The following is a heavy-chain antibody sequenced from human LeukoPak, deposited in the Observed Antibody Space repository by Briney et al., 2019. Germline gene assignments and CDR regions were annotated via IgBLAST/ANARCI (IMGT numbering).Heavy chain of an antibody. CDR1: GYTFTSYG. V-gene: IGHV1-2*02. J-gene: IGHJ4*02. Sequence: ASVKVPCKASGYTFTSYGISWVRQAPGQGLERMGWINPNSGGTSYAQRFQGRVTLTRDTSISTAYMELSRLRSGDTAVYYCARGGAGTAYYDWDFFRFDYWGQGTLVTVSS. CDR2: INPNSGGT. D-gene: IGHD5-12*01. CDR3: ARGGAGTAYYDWDFFRFDY.